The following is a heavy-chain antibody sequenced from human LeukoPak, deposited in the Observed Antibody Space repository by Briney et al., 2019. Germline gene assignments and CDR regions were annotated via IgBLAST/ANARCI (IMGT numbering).Heavy chain of an antibody. D-gene: IGHD2-8*01. Sequence: SETLSLTCAVSGGSFSGYYWSWIRQPPGKGLEWIGEINHSGSTNYNPSLKSRVTISVDTYKKQLSLKLSSVTAADTAVYYCARRDRTTFRMVYYWGQGNLVTVSS. CDR1: GGSFSGYY. CDR2: INHSGST. J-gene: IGHJ4*02. V-gene: IGHV4-34*01. CDR3: ARRDRTTFRMVYY.